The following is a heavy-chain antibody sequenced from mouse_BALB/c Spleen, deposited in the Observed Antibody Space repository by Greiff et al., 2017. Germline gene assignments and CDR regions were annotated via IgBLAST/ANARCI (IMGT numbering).Heavy chain of an antibody. V-gene: IGHV3-6*02. CDR3: AREFITTVRDYFDY. J-gene: IGHJ2*01. D-gene: IGHD1-1*01. CDR2: ISYDGSN. CDR1: GYSITSGYY. Sequence: DVQLVESGPGLVKPSQSLSLTCSVTGYSITSGYYWNWIRQFPGNKLEWMGYISYDGSNNYNPSLKNRISITRDTSKNQFFLKLNSVTTEDTATYYCAREFITTVRDYFDYWGQGTTLTVSS.